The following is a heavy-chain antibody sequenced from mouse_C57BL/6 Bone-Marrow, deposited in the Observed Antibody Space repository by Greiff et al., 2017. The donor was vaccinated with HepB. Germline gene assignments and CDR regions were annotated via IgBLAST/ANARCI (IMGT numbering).Heavy chain of an antibody. CDR1: GYTFTDYE. V-gene: IGHV1-15*01. CDR3: TRSGLYYSEDFDY. J-gene: IGHJ2*01. D-gene: IGHD1-1*01. CDR2: IDPETGGT. Sequence: VQLVESGAELVRPGASVTLSCKASGYTFTDYEMHWVKQTPVHGLEWIGAIDPETGGTAYNQKFKGKAILTADKSSSTAYMELRSLTSEDSAVYYCTRSGLYYSEDFDYWGQGTTLTVSS.